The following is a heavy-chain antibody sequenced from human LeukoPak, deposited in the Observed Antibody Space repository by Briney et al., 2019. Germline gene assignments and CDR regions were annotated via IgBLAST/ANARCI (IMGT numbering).Heavy chain of an antibody. J-gene: IGHJ5*02. D-gene: IGHD3-10*01. V-gene: IGHV1-46*01. Sequence: ASVTVSCKASGYAFTFYYMHGVRQAPGQGLEWMGISNHSGGSTSYAQKFQGRVTMTRDTSTSTVYMELSSLRSEDTAVYYCARESLRRVRGVTNWFDPWGQGTLVTVSS. CDR1: GYAFTFYY. CDR2: SNHSGGST. CDR3: ARESLRRVRGVTNWFDP.